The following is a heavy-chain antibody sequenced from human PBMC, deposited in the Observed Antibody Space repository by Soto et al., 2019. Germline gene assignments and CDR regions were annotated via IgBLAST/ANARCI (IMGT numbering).Heavy chain of an antibody. D-gene: IGHD4-4*01. CDR2: ISSSGSTI. CDR3: ARDHNSNYMGRGDYYMDV. CDR1: GFTFSDYY. Sequence: GGSLRLSCAASGFTFSDYYMSWIRQAPGKGLEWVSYISSSGSTIYYADSVKGRFTISRDNAKNSLYLQMNSLRAEDTAVYYCARDHNSNYMGRGDYYMDVWGKGTTVTVSS. V-gene: IGHV3-11*01. J-gene: IGHJ6*03.